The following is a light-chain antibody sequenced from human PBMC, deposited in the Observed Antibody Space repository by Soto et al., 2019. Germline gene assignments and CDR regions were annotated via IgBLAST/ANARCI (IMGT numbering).Light chain of an antibody. Sequence: EIVITQSPATLSVSPGERATLSCRASQSVSSNLAWYQQKPGQAPRLLIYGASTRATGIPARFSGSGSGTEFTLTISSLQSEDFAVYNCQQYKNWPVTFGQGTKVEIK. CDR2: GAS. J-gene: IGKJ1*01. V-gene: IGKV3-15*01. CDR1: QSVSSN. CDR3: QQYKNWPVT.